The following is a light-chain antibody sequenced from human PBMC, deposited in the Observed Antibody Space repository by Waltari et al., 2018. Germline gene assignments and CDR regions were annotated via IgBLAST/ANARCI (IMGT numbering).Light chain of an antibody. J-gene: IGKJ5*01. Sequence: DIQMTQSPSTLSASEGDRVTITCRASQSINIWLAWYQQKPGKAPKLLIDKASNLVSGVPSRFSGSGSGTEFTLTINSLQPDDFATYYCQQYYTFSVTFGQGTRLEIK. CDR3: QQYYTFSVT. CDR2: KAS. V-gene: IGKV1-5*03. CDR1: QSINIW.